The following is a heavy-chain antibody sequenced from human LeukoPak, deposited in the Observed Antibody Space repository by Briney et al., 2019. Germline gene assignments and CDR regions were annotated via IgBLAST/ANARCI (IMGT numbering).Heavy chain of an antibody. CDR1: GGSFSGYY. CDR2: INHSGST. J-gene: IGHJ5*02. D-gene: IGHD2-2*02. V-gene: IGHV4-34*01. CDR3: ARRSPSSDIVVVPAAVRSTNWFDP. Sequence: SETLSLTCAVYGGSFSGYYWSWIRQPPGKGLEWIGEINHSGSTNYNPSLKSRVTISVDTSKNQFSLKLSSVTAADTAVYYCARRSPSSDIVVVPAAVRSTNWFDPWGQGTLVTVSS.